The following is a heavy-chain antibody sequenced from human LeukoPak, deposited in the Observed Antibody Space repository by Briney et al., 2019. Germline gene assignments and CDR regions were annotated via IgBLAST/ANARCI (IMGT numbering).Heavy chain of an antibody. D-gene: IGHD3-22*01. V-gene: IGHV3-74*01. CDR3: ARGYYYDSSAYPGDY. CDR2: ISSDGSRV. CDR1: GFTFSDYW. Sequence: GGSLRLSCAASGFTFSDYWMHWVRQAPGKGLVWVSRISSDGSRVTYADSVRGRFTISRDNAKNSLYLQMNSLRAEDTALYYCARGYYYDSSAYPGDYWGQGTLVTVSS. J-gene: IGHJ4*02.